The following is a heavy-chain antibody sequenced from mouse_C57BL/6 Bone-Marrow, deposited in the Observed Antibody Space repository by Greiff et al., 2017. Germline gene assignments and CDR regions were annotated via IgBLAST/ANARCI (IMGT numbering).Heavy chain of an antibody. CDR2: IYPRSGNT. J-gene: IGHJ3*01. D-gene: IGHD2-3*01. CDR3: ARRGGYYVWFAY. Sequence: LQESGAELARPGASVKLSCKASGYTFTSYGISWVKQRTGQGLEWIGEIYPRSGNTYYNEKFKGKATLTADKSSSTAYMELRSLTSEDSAVYFCARRGGYYVWFAYWGQGTLVTVSA. CDR1: GYTFTSYG. V-gene: IGHV1-81*01.